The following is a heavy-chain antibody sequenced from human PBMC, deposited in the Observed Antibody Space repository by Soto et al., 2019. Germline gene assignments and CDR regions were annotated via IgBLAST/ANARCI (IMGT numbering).Heavy chain of an antibody. CDR3: AADPYDFWGGYYTN. V-gene: IGHV1-58*01. Sequence: SVKVSCQASGFTFTSSALQWVRQARGQRLEWIGWIVVGSGNTNYAQKFQERVTITRDMSTSTAYMELSSLRSEDTAVYYCAADPYDFWGGYYTNWGQGTLVTVSS. CDR1: GFTFTSSA. D-gene: IGHD3-3*01. J-gene: IGHJ4*02. CDR2: IVVGSGNT.